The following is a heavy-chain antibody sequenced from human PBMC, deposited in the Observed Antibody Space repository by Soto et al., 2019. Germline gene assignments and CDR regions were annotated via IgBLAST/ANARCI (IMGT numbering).Heavy chain of an antibody. V-gene: IGHV4-31*03. D-gene: IGHD4-17*01. CDR3: ARGDSTVSSVFDY. J-gene: IGHJ4*02. Sequence: TSEALSLTCTFSGGPFISVGYYWSCILQEPGKGLELIGYIYQNVDTSYNPSLKSRVAISADTSKTQFSLKLSSVTAADTAVYYCARGDSTVSSVFDYWGQGMLVTVSS. CDR2: IYQNVDT. CDR1: GGPFISVGYY.